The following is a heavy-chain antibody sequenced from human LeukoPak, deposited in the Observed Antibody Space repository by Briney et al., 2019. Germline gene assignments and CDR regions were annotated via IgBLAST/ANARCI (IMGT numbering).Heavy chain of an antibody. J-gene: IGHJ4*02. D-gene: IGHD2-21*01. CDR3: ARRGFCGSNCYLSPFDY. V-gene: IGHV3-9*01. CDR1: GFSFEDYS. Sequence: PGGSLRLSCTASGFSFEDYSIHWVRQAPGQGLEWVSGISGNSNSIQYAESVKGRFTISRDNAKNSLYLQMNSLRAEDTAFYYCARRGFCGSNCYLSPFDYWGQGALVTVSS. CDR2: ISGNSNSI.